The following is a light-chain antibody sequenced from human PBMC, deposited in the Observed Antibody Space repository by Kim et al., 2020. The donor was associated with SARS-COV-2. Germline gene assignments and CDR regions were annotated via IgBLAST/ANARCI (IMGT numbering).Light chain of an antibody. CDR1: KLGDKY. CDR3: QAWDSNTGV. CDR2: QDS. J-gene: IGLJ3*02. Sequence: SYELTQPPSVSVSPGQTASITGSGDKLGDKYACWYQQKPGQSPVLVIYQDSKRPSGIPERFSGSNSGNTATLTISGTQPMDEADFYCQAWDSNTGVFGGGTQLTVL. V-gene: IGLV3-1*01.